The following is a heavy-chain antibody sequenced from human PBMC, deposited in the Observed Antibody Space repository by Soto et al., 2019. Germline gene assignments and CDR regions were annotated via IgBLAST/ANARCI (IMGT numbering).Heavy chain of an antibody. Sequence: ESGGGVVQPGRSLRLSCAASGFTFSYYDIHWVRQAPGKGLEWVAVISYDGSNKYYADSVKGRFTISRDNSKNTLYLQINSLRAEDTAVYYCAKDEVELRPHLPYWGQGTLVTVSS. CDR2: ISYDGSNK. CDR3: AKDEVELRPHLPY. CDR1: GFTFSYYD. V-gene: IGHV3-30*18. D-gene: IGHD1-7*01. J-gene: IGHJ4*02.